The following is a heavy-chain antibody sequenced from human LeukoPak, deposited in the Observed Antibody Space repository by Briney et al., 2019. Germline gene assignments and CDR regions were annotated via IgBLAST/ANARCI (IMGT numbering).Heavy chain of an antibody. CDR1: GFTFSNYW. V-gene: IGHV3-7*01. J-gene: IGHJ4*02. Sequence: GGSLRLSCEGSGFTFSNYWMGWVRQAPGKGLQWVANIKTDGSEKYYVDSVKGRFTISRDNAKNTLYLQMNSLRAEDTAVYYCARPGIAVAGSRGGFDYWGQGTLVTVSS. CDR3: ARPGIAVAGSRGGFDY. CDR2: IKTDGSEK. D-gene: IGHD6-19*01.